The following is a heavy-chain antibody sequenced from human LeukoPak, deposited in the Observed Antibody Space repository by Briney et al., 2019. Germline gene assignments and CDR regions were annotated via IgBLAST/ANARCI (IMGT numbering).Heavy chain of an antibody. CDR1: GGSISSSSYY. D-gene: IGHD3-3*01. J-gene: IGHJ3*02. CDR3: ASAIFGVVLAYDAFDI. V-gene: IGHV4-39*01. CDR2: IYYSGST. Sequence: PSETLSLTCTVSGGSISSSSYYWGWLRQPPGKGLEWIGSIYYSGSTYYNPSLKSRVTISVDTSKNQFSLKLSSVTAADTAVYYCASAIFGVVLAYDAFDIWGQGTMVTVSS.